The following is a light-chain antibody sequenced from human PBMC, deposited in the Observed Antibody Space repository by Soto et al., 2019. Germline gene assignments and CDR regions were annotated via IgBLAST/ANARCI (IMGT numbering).Light chain of an antibody. J-gene: IGKJ4*01. V-gene: IGKV3D-7*01. CDR2: GAS. CDR1: QSFSSSF. Sequence: EFVMTESPATLSLSPGERATISCRASQSFSSSFLSWYQQKAGQAPRLLIYGASTRATGVPARFSGSGSGPDFTLTISSLQPEDFAVYYCEQDYNLPKTFGGGTRWIS. CDR3: EQDYNLPKT.